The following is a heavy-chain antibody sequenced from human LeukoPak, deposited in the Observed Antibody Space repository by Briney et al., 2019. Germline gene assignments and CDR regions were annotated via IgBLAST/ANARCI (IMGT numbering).Heavy chain of an antibody. D-gene: IGHD3-10*01. CDR3: ARYYYGSGTYPDAYYYYGMDV. J-gene: IGHJ6*04. V-gene: IGHV4-31*03. CDR2: IYYSGST. CDR1: GGSISSGGYY. Sequence: SQTLSLTCTVSGGSISSGGYYWSWIRQHPGKGLEWIGYIYYSGSTYYNPSLKSRVTISVDTSKNQFSLKLSSVTAADTAVYYCARYYYGSGTYPDAYYYYGMDVWGKGTTVTVSS.